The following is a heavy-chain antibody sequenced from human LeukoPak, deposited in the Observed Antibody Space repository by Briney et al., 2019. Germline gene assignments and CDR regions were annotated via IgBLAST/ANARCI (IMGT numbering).Heavy chain of an antibody. D-gene: IGHD6-13*01. CDR3: ARAPPYPGQQLLD. CDR2: IYQSGST. CDR1: GGSISSSY. J-gene: IGHJ4*02. V-gene: IGHV4-59*01. Sequence: SETLSLTCTVSGGSISSSYWSWIQQPPGKGLEWIANIYQSGSTDYSPSLKSRVTISVDTPKSKISLKLSSVTAADTAVYYCARAPPYPGQQLLDWGQETRVTVSS.